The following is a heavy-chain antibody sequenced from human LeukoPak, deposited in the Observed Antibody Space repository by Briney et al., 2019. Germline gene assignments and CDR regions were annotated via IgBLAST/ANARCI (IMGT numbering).Heavy chain of an antibody. D-gene: IGHD4/OR15-4a*01. Sequence: SVKVSCKASGGIFNSYAFSWVREAPGQGLEWMGRIIPIIGIRNYEQKFQDRVTITADESTRTIYMDLRGLRSEDTAIYYCARDDYGGRPLEYWGQGTLVTVSS. J-gene: IGHJ4*02. CDR1: GGIFNSYA. V-gene: IGHV1-69*04. CDR3: ARDDYGGRPLEY. CDR2: IIPIIGIR.